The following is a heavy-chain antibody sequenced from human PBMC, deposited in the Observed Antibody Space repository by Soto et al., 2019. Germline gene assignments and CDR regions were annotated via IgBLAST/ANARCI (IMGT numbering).Heavy chain of an antibody. J-gene: IGHJ4*02. Sequence: QLQLQESGPGLVKPSETLSLTCTVSGGSISSSTYYWDWIRQPPGNGLEWIGSIYYSGSTYYNPSLKSRVTMSIDTSKNHFSLKLSSVTAADTAVYYCAGRYYDFSYDYWGQGTLVTVSS. CDR2: IYYSGST. D-gene: IGHD3-3*01. CDR3: AGRYYDFSYDY. CDR1: GGSISSSTYY. V-gene: IGHV4-39*02.